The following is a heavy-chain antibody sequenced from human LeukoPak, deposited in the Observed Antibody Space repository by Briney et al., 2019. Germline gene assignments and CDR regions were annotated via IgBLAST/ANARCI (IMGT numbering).Heavy chain of an antibody. J-gene: IGHJ4*02. V-gene: IGHV3-30*18. CDR2: ISYDGSYK. D-gene: IGHD6-19*01. CDR1: GFTFSSYG. CDR3: AKDHSIAVAGTNYFDY. Sequence: GGSLRLSCAASGFTFSSYGMHWVRQAPGKGLEWVAVISYDGSYKYYADSVKGRFTISRDNSKNTLYLQMNSLRAEDTAVYYCAKDHSIAVAGTNYFDYWGQGTLVTVSS.